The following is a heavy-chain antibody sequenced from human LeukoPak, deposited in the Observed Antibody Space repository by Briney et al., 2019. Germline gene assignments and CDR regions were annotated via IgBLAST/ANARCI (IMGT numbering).Heavy chain of an antibody. V-gene: IGHV3-7*05. CDR3: ARASDPWLQLT. D-gene: IGHD5-24*01. CDR1: GFTFSNYW. Sequence: GGSLRLSCAASGFTFSNYWMIWVRQAPGKGLEWVGNIKQDGSEKRYADSVRGRFSISRDNAQTSLYLQMNSLGAEDTAVYYCARASDPWLQLTWGQGTLVTVSS. J-gene: IGHJ5*02. CDR2: IKQDGSEK.